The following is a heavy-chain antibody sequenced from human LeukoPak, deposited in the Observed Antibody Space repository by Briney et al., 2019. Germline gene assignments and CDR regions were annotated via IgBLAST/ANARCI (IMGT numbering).Heavy chain of an antibody. CDR1: GFTFSSYS. CDR3: ARDKSPPSSMAARLSMNWFDP. CDR2: ISSSSSYI. V-gene: IGHV3-21*01. Sequence: PGGSLRLSCAASGFTFSSYSMNWVRQAPGKGLEWVSSISSSSSYIYYADSVKGRFTISRDNAKNSLYLQMNSLRAEDTAVYYCARDKSPPSSMAARLSMNWFDPWGQGTLVTVSS. J-gene: IGHJ5*02. D-gene: IGHD6-6*01.